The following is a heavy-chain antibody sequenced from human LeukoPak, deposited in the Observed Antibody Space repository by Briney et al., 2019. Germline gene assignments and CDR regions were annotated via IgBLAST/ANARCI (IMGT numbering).Heavy chain of an antibody. D-gene: IGHD2-15*01. CDR3: ARERTPYCSGGSCSFRPYGGNPFDY. CDR1: GYTFTSYG. Sequence: ASVKVSCKASGYTFTSYGISWVRQAPGQGLEWMGWISAYNGNTDYAQKLQGRVTMTTDTSTSTAYMELRSLRSDDTAVYYCARERTPYCSGGSCSFRPYGGNPFDYWGQGTLVTVSS. J-gene: IGHJ4*02. CDR2: ISAYNGNT. V-gene: IGHV1-18*01.